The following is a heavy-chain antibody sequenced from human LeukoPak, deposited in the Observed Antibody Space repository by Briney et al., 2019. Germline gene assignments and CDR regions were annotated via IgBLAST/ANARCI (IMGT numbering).Heavy chain of an antibody. D-gene: IGHD2/OR15-2a*01. V-gene: IGHV1-8*01. CDR2: MSPNSGNT. CDR1: GYTFTSYD. J-gene: IGHJ6*02. Sequence: ASVKVSCKASGYTFTSYDINCVRQATGQGLEWMGWMSPNSGNTGYAQKFQGRVTMTRNTSISTAYMELSSLRSEDTAVYYCARAPFDAPSRDCGMDVWGQGTTVTVSS. CDR3: ARAPFDAPSRDCGMDV.